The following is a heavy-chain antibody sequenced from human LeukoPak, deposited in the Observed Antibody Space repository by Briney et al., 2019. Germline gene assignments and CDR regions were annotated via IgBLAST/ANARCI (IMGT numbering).Heavy chain of an antibody. CDR1: GFTFSSYG. D-gene: IGHD5-12*01. CDR3: ATSRGYSGYDLDY. CDR2: IRYDGSNK. Sequence: GGSLRLSXAASGFTFSSYGMHWVRQAPGKGLEWVAFIRYDGSNKYYADSVKGRFTISRDNSKNTLYLQMNSLRAEDTAVYYCATSRGYSGYDLDYWGQRTLVTVSS. J-gene: IGHJ4*02. V-gene: IGHV3-30*02.